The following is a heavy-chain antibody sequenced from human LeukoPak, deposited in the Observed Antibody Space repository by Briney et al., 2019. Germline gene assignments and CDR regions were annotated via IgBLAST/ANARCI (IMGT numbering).Heavy chain of an antibody. V-gene: IGHV1-69*05. Sequence: SVKVSCKASGGTFSSYAISWVRQAPGQGLEWMGGIIPIFGTANYAQKFQGRVTITTDESTSTAYMELSSLRSEDTAVYYCARAGAARLIDYYYYYMDVWGKGTTVTVSS. CDR1: GGTFSSYA. J-gene: IGHJ6*03. CDR2: IIPIFGTA. CDR3: ARAGAARLIDYYYYYMDV. D-gene: IGHD6-6*01.